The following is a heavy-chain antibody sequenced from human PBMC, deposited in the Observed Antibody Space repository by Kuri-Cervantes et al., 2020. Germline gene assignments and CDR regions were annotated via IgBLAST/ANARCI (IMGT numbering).Heavy chain of an antibody. V-gene: IGHV3-30-3*01. CDR2: ISYDGSNK. D-gene: IGHD3-16*01. CDR3: ARSLEVWGSYRNAFDI. J-gene: IGHJ3*02. Sequence: LSLTCAASGFTFGTYAMNWVRQAPGKGLEWVAVISYDGSNKYYADSVKGRFTISRDNSKNTLYLQMNSLRAEDTAVYYCARSLEVWGSYRNAFDIWGQGTMVTVSS. CDR1: GFTFGTYA.